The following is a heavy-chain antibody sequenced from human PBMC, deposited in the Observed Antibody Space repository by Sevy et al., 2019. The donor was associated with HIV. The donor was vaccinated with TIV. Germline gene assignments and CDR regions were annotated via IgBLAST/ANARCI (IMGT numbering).Heavy chain of an antibody. CDR1: GFTFRSYS. V-gene: IGHV3-21*01. Sequence: GGSLRLSCAASGFTFRSYSMNWVRQAPGRGLEWVPSITCRSSFIFYADSVKGRFTISRDNAKNSLFLQMNSLRAEDTAVYYCARPTSGLSEYEPLDNARFYGMDVWGQGTTVTVSS. D-gene: IGHD1-20*01. J-gene: IGHJ6*02. CDR2: ITCRSSFI. CDR3: ARPTSGLSEYEPLDNARFYGMDV.